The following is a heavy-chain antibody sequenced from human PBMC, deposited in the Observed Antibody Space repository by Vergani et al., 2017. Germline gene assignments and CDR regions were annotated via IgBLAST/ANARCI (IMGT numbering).Heavy chain of an antibody. CDR3: ARGRDIAARMRDYYYYYYMDV. J-gene: IGHJ6*03. Sequence: QVQLVQSGAEVKKPGASVKVSCKASGYTFTSYYMHWVRQAPGQGLEWMGIINPSGGSTSYAQKFQGRVTMTRDTSTSTVYMELSSLRSEDTAVYYCARGRDIAARMRDYYYYYYMDVWGKGTTVTVSS. CDR2: INPSGGST. CDR1: GYTFTSYY. V-gene: IGHV1-46*01. D-gene: IGHD6-6*01.